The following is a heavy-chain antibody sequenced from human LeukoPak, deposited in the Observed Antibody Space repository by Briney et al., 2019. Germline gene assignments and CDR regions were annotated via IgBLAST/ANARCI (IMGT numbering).Heavy chain of an antibody. CDR2: INPSGGST. CDR1: GYTLTELS. D-gene: IGHD5-18*01. CDR3: ARGDTAWFDP. J-gene: IGHJ5*02. V-gene: IGHV1-46*01. Sequence: ASVKVSCKVSGYTLTELSMHWVRQAPGQGLEWMGIINPSGGSTSYAQKFQGRVTMTRDTSTSTVYMELSSLRSEDTAVYYCARGDTAWFDPWGQGTLVTVSS.